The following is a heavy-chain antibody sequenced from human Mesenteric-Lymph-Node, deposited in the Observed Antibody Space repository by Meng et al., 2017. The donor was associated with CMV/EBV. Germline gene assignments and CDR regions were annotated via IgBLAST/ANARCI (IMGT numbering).Heavy chain of an antibody. CDR3: ARAGALRFLFFV. V-gene: IGHV3-11*01. J-gene: IGHJ6*02. CDR2: ISSSGSTI. Sequence: GESLKISCAASGFTFSDYYMSWIRQAPGKGLEWVSYISSSGSTIYYADSVKGRFTISRDNAKNSLYLQMNSLRAEDTAVYYCARAGALRFLFFVWGQGTTVTVSS. D-gene: IGHD3-3*01. CDR1: GFTFSDYY.